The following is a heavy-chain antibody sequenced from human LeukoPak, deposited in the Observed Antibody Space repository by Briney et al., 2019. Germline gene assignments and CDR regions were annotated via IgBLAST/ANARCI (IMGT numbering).Heavy chain of an antibody. Sequence: SETLSLTCTVSGGSISSYYWSWIRQPPGKGLEWIGYIYYSGSTNCNPSLKSRVTISVDTSKNQFSLKLSSVTAADTAVYYCARAKYCSSTSCYDTGGFDYWGQGTLVTVSS. V-gene: IGHV4-59*01. J-gene: IGHJ4*02. D-gene: IGHD2-2*01. CDR1: GGSISSYY. CDR3: ARAKYCSSTSCYDTGGFDY. CDR2: IYYSGST.